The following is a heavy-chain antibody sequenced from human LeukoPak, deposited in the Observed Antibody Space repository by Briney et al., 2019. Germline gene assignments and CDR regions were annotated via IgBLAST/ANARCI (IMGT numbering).Heavy chain of an antibody. Sequence: PGGSLRLSCAASGFTFSDYYMSWIRQAPGKGLEWVSYISSSGSTIYYADSVKGRFTISRDNAKNSLYLQMNSLRAEDTAVYYCAKVPLYYYDSSGYWDYWGQGTLVTVSS. J-gene: IGHJ4*02. CDR3: AKVPLYYYDSSGYWDY. D-gene: IGHD3-22*01. CDR1: GFTFSDYY. CDR2: ISSSGSTI. V-gene: IGHV3-11*01.